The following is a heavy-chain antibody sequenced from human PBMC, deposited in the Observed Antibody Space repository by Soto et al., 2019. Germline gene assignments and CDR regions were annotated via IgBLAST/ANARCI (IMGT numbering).Heavy chain of an antibody. CDR2: INAGNGST. CDR1: GYTFTSYA. D-gene: IGHD3-3*01. J-gene: IGHJ6*02. Sequence: GASVKVSCKASGYTFTSYAMHWVRQAPGQRLEWMGWINAGNGSTSYAQKFQGRVTMTRDTSTSTVYMELSSLRSEDTAVYYCARDEYYDFWSGYSYGMDVWGQGTTVTVS. CDR3: ARDEYYDFWSGYSYGMDV. V-gene: IGHV1-3*01.